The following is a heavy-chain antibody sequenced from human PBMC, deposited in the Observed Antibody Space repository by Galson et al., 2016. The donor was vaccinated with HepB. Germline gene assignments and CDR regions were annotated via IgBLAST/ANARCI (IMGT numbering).Heavy chain of an antibody. J-gene: IGHJ4*02. CDR2: IYTSGST. CDR1: GGSISNSTW. CDR3: ARGLVGGTGGRH. D-gene: IGHD1-26*01. V-gene: IGHV4-4*02. Sequence: ESGPGLVKPSETLSLTCAVSGGSISNSTWWSWVRQPPGKGLEWIGEIYTSGSTNYNPSLKSRVTMSVDKSNNQFSLNLRSVTAADTAVYYCARGLVGGTGGRHWGQGTLVTVSS.